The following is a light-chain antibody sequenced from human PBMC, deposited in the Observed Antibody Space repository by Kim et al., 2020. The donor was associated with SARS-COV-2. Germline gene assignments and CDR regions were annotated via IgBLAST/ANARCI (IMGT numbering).Light chain of an antibody. V-gene: IGLV3-1*01. J-gene: IGLJ1*01. CDR3: QAWDSSTAV. CDR1: KLGDKY. Sequence: SYELTQPPSVSVSPGQTASITSSGDKLGDKYACWYQQKPGQSPVLVIYQDSKRPSGIPERFSGSNSGNTATLTISGTQAIDEADYYCQAWDSSTAVFGTGTKVTVL. CDR2: QDS.